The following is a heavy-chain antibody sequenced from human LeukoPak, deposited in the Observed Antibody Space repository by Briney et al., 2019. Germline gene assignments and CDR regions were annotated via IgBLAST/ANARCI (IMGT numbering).Heavy chain of an antibody. CDR2: INHSGST. V-gene: IGHV4-34*01. Sequence: SETLSLTCAVYGGSFSGYYWSWIRQPPGKGLEWIGEINHSGSTNYNPSLQSRVTMSVDTSTNQISLKMTSVTAADTAVYYCARHIQVTFRVSRLGWFDAWGQGTLVTVSS. CDR3: ARHIQVTFRVSRLGWFDA. CDR1: GGSFSGYY. D-gene: IGHD3-9*01. J-gene: IGHJ5*02.